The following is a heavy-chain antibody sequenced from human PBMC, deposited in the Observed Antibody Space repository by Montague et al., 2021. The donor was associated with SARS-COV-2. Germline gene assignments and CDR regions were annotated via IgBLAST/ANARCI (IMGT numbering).Heavy chain of an antibody. CDR2: IKQDGGEK. CDR3: VRLAVVAGGGYRVEA. V-gene: IGHV3-7*01. J-gene: IGHJ4*02. D-gene: IGHD3-16*02. Sequence: SLRLSCAASQFTFSRYWVNWVRQAPEKGLEWVANIKQDGGEKYYIDFVRGRFTISRDNANNSLFLEMNNLRVEDSAVYYCVRLAVVAGGGYRVEAWGQGTLVIVSS. CDR1: QFTFSRYW.